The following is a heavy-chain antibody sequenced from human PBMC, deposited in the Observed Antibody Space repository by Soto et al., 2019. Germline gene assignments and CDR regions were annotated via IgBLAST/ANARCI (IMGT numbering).Heavy chain of an antibody. V-gene: IGHV3-23*01. CDR2: ISGSGGST. CDR3: AKVVIMYTTKYYFDY. CDR1: GFTFSSYA. D-gene: IGHD2-2*02. J-gene: IGHJ4*02. Sequence: PGGSLRLSCAASGFTFSSYAMSWVRQAPGKGLEWVSAISGSGGSTYYADSVKGRFTISRDNSKNTLYLQMNSLRAEDTAVYYCAKVVIMYTTKYYFDYWGQGTLVTSPQ.